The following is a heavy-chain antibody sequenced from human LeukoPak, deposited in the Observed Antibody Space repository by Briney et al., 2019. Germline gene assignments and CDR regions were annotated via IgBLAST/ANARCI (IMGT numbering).Heavy chain of an antibody. D-gene: IGHD4-17*01. CDR3: ARASTTVPNLLDH. CDR1: GFTFSTYG. CDR2: VWYDGSNI. J-gene: IGHJ4*02. Sequence: PGGSLRLSCAASGFTFSTYGMHWVRQAPGKGLEWVAVVWYDGSNIQYVDSVKGRFTISRDNSKSTLYLQMNSLTAEDTAVYYCARASTTVPNLLDHWGRGTLVTVSS. V-gene: IGHV3-33*01.